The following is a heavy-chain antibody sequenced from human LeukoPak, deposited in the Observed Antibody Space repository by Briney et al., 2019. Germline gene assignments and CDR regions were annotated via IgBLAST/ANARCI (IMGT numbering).Heavy chain of an antibody. J-gene: IGHJ5*02. CDR3: ARDYGSGSRGGDWFDP. Sequence: SETLSLTCTVSGGSISSSSYYWGWIRQPPRKGLEWIGSIYYSGSTYYNPSLKSRVTISVDTSKNQFSLKLSSVTAADTAVYYCARDYGSGSRGGDWFDPWGQGTLVTVSS. CDR2: IYYSGST. V-gene: IGHV4-39*07. CDR1: GGSISSSSYY. D-gene: IGHD3-10*01.